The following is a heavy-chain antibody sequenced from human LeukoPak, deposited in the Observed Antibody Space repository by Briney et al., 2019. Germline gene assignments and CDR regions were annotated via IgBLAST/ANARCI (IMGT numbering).Heavy chain of an antibody. CDR1: GFTFSSYS. CDR3: ARDRSGSSGDGPSDY. Sequence: PGVSLRLSCTASGFTFSSYSMNWVRQAPGKGLEWVSSIGRSSSNIYHADSVKGRFTISRDNAKNSLYLQMSSLRAEDTAVYYCARDRSGSSGDGPSDYWGQGTLVTVSS. CDR2: IGRSSSNI. D-gene: IGHD6-6*01. J-gene: IGHJ4*02. V-gene: IGHV3-21*01.